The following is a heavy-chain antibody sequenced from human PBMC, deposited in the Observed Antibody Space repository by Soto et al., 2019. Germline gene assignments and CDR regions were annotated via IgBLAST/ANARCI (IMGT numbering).Heavy chain of an antibody. J-gene: IGHJ3*01. CDR2: IWYDGSNK. CDR3: ARDGVVALAPDAFDL. D-gene: IGHD6-19*01. V-gene: IGHV3-33*01. Sequence: QVQLVESGGGVVQPGRSLRLSCAASGFTFSSYGMHWVRQAPGKGLEWVAVIWYDGSNKYYADSVKGRFTISRDNSKNTLYLQMDSLRAEDTAVYYCARDGVVALAPDAFDLWGQGTMGTVSS. CDR1: GFTFSSYG.